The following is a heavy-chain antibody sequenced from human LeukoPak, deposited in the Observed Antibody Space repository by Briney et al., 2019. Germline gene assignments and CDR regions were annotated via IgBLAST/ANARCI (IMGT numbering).Heavy chain of an antibody. CDR1: GFTFSSYS. Sequence: GGSLRLSCAASGFTFSSYSMNWVRQAPGKGLEWVSSISSSSSYIYYADSVKGRFTTSRDNAKNSLYLQMNSLRAEDTAVYYCARDKMATIISCYYWGQGTLVTGSS. D-gene: IGHD5-24*01. V-gene: IGHV3-21*01. CDR2: ISSSSSYI. J-gene: IGHJ4*02. CDR3: ARDKMATIISCYY.